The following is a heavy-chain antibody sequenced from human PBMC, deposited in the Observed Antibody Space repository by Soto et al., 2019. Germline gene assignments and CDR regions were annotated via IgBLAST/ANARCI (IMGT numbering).Heavy chain of an antibody. V-gene: IGHV1-2*02. D-gene: IGHD3-10*01. Sequence: ASVKVSCKASGYIFTGYHIHWVRQAPGRGLEWMGWINPNSGDTEYAQNFQGRVTMTRDTSFNLVYMEMSGLMSDDTAVYYCSRDGRGTGGFYEMDIWGEGTTVTVTS. CDR2: INPNSGDT. J-gene: IGHJ6*02. CDR1: GYIFTGYH. CDR3: SRDGRGTGGFYEMDI.